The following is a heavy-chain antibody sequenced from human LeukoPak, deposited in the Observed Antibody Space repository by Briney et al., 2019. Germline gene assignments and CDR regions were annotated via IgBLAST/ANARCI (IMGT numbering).Heavy chain of an antibody. J-gene: IGHJ6*03. CDR3: ARDGFGVRGVIISYYYMDV. D-gene: IGHD3-10*01. V-gene: IGHV3-7*01. Sequence: PGGSLRLSCAASGFTVNTFYMSWVRQAPGKGLEWVANIKQDGSEKYYVDSVKGRFTISRDNAKNSLYLQMNSLRAEDTAVYYCARDGFGVRGVIISYYYMDVWGKGTTVTISS. CDR1: GFTVNTFY. CDR2: IKQDGSEK.